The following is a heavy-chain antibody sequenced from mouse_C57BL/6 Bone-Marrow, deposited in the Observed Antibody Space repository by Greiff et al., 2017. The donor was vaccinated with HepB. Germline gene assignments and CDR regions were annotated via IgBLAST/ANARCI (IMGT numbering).Heavy chain of an antibody. CDR1: GFAFSDFY. J-gene: IGHJ1*03. D-gene: IGHD1-1*01. CDR3: ARDALYDYGWYFDV. V-gene: IGHV7-1*01. Sequence: EVKLVESGGGLVQSGRSLRLSCATSGFAFSDFYMEWVRQAPGKGLEWIAASRNKANDYTTEYSASVKGRFIVSRDTSQSILYLQMNALRAEDTAIYYCARDALYDYGWYFDVWGTGTTVTVSS. CDR2: SRNKANDYTT.